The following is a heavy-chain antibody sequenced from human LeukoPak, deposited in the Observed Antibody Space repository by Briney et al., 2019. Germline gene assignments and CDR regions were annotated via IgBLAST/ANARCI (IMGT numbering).Heavy chain of an antibody. V-gene: IGHV1-18*01. J-gene: IGHJ4*02. CDR1: GYTFTSYG. CDR3: ARGGDGYNLGGY. D-gene: IGHD5-24*01. Sequence: ASVKVSCKASGYTFTSYGISWVRQAPGQGLEWMGWISAYNGNTNYAQKFQGRVTMTRDTSTSTVYMELSSLRSEDTAVYYCARGGDGYNLGGYWGQGTLVTVSS. CDR2: ISAYNGNT.